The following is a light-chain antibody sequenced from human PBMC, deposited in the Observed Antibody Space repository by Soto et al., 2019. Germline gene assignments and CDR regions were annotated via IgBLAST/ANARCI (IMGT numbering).Light chain of an antibody. CDR3: QHYGTSPLT. CDR1: QSVSSY. Sequence: ELVLTQSPATLSLSPGERATLSCRASQSVSSYLAWYQQKPGQAPRLLIYDASNRATGIPDRFSGIVSGTDLTITISRLEPEDCAVYVGQHYGTSPLTFGQGTKVDIK. J-gene: IGKJ1*01. CDR2: DAS. V-gene: IGKV3-20*01.